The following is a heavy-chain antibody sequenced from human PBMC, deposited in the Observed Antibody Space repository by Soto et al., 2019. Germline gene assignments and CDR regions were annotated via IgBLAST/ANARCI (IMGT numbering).Heavy chain of an antibody. Sequence: LRLSCAASGFTFSSYWMSWVRQAPGKGLEWVANIKQDGSEKYYVDSVKGRFTISRDNAKNSLYLQMNSLRAEDTAVYYCARELHNWYYYGMDVWGQGTKVTVSS. J-gene: IGHJ6*02. CDR3: ARELHNWYYYGMDV. CDR1: GFTFSSYW. D-gene: IGHD1-1*01. CDR2: IKQDGSEK. V-gene: IGHV3-7*01.